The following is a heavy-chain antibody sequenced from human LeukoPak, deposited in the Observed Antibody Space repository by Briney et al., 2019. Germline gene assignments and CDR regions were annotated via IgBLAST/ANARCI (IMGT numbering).Heavy chain of an antibody. V-gene: IGHV1-24*01. J-gene: IGHJ5*02. CDR1: GYTLTELS. Sequence: ASVKVSCKVSGYTLTELSMHWVRQAPGKGLEWMGGFDPEDGETIYAQKFQGRVTMTTDTSTSTAYMELRSLRSDDTAVYYCARKVRDSRKTDWFDPWGQGTLVTVSS. D-gene: IGHD3-22*01. CDR3: ARKVRDSRKTDWFDP. CDR2: FDPEDGET.